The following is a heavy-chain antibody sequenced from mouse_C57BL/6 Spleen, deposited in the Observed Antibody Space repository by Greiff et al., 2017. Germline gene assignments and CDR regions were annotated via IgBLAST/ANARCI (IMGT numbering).Heavy chain of an antibody. CDR3: ASQTAQATDYYAMDY. J-gene: IGHJ4*01. V-gene: IGHV1-9*01. CDR1: GYTFTGYW. D-gene: IGHD3-2*02. Sequence: QVQLKQSGAELMKPGASVKLSCKATGYTFTGYWIEWVKQRPGHGLEWIGEILPGSGSTNYNEKFKGKATFTADTSSNTAYMQLSSLTTEDSAIYYCASQTAQATDYYAMDYWGQGTSVTVSS. CDR2: ILPGSGST.